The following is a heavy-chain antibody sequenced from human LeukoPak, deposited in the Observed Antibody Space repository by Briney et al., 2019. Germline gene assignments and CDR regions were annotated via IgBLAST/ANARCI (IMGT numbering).Heavy chain of an antibody. D-gene: IGHD1-26*01. CDR3: AREEWELLAFDI. Sequence: GGSLRLSCAASGFTFDDYAMHWVRQAPGKGLEWVSGISWNSGGIGYADSAKGRFTISRDNAKNSLYLQMNSLRADDTALYYCAREEWELLAFDIWGQGTMVTSLQ. CDR2: ISWNSGGI. CDR1: GFTFDDYA. J-gene: IGHJ3*02. V-gene: IGHV3-9*01.